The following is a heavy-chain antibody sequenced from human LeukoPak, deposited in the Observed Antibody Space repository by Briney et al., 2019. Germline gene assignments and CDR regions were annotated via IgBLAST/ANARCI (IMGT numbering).Heavy chain of an antibody. D-gene: IGHD4/OR15-4a*01. J-gene: IGHJ4*02. Sequence: SSVKVSCKSSRSTFSSYAISLVRQAPGQGLEWMGGIILTFGTANYAQKFQGRVTITTDESTSTAYMELSSLRSEDTAVYYCARARVLGLYFDYWGQGTLVTVSS. CDR2: IILTFGTA. V-gene: IGHV1-69*05. CDR1: RSTFSSYA. CDR3: ARARVLGLYFDY.